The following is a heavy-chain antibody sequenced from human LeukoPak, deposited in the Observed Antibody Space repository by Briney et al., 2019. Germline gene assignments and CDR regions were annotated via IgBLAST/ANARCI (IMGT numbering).Heavy chain of an antibody. CDR2: ISYDGSNK. Sequence: GRSLRLSCAASGFTFSSYAMHWVRQAPGKGLEWVAVISYDGSNKYYAGSVKGRFTISRDNSKNTLYLQMNSLRAEDTAVYYCAKDPLYSSSWYYFDYWGQGNLVTVSS. D-gene: IGHD6-13*01. J-gene: IGHJ4*02. CDR1: GFTFSSYA. V-gene: IGHV3-30*04. CDR3: AKDPLYSSSWYYFDY.